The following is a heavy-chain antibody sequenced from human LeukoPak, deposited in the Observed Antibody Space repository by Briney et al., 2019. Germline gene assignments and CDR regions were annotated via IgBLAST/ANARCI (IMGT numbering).Heavy chain of an antibody. CDR3: ARDLSGSYYNAFDI. CDR1: GGSISSYY. J-gene: IGHJ3*02. CDR2: IYYTGST. Sequence: SETLSLTCTVSGGSISSYYWSWIRQPPGKGLEWNGYIYYTGSTNYNPSLKSRVTISIDTSKNQFSLKLSSVTAADTAVYYCARDLSGSYYNAFDIWGQGTMVTVSS. V-gene: IGHV4-59*01. D-gene: IGHD1-26*01.